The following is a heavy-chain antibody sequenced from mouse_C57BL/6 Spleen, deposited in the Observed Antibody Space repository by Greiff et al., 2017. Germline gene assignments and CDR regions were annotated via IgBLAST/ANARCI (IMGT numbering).Heavy chain of an antibody. CDR2: IYPGDGDT. J-gene: IGHJ4*01. V-gene: IGHV1-82*01. CDR3: ASFTTVVATNAMDY. D-gene: IGHD1-1*01. Sequence: QVQLQQSGPELVKPGASVKISCKASGYAFSSSWMNWVKQRPGKGLEWIGRIYPGDGDTNYNGKFKGKATLTADKSSSTAYMQLSSLTSDDSAVYFWASFTTVVATNAMDYWGQGTSVTVSS. CDR1: GYAFSSSW.